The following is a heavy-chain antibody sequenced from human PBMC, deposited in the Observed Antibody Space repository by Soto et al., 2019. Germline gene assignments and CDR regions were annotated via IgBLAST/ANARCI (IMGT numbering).Heavy chain of an antibody. CDR2: ISKSGDGT. V-gene: IGHV3-23*01. CDR1: GFTFSNYA. D-gene: IGHD3-9*01. Sequence: GGSLRLSCVASGFTFSNYAMSWVRQAPWKGLEWVSTISKSGDGTHYADSVTGRFTVSRDNSKNTLYLQMNSLRAEDTAIYYCAEDPSTGYAGYWGQGTLVTAPQ. CDR3: AEDPSTGYAGY. J-gene: IGHJ4*02.